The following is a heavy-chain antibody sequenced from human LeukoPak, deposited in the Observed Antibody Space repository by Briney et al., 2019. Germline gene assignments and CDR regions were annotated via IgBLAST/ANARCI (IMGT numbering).Heavy chain of an antibody. Sequence: SETLSLTCTVSGGSISSYYWSWIRQPPGKGLEWIGYIYYSGSTNYNPSVKSRVTISVDTSKNQFSLKLSSVTAADTAVYYCARRGSSFAFDMWGQGTMVTVSS. J-gene: IGHJ3*02. CDR1: GGSISSYY. V-gene: IGHV4-59*01. CDR2: IYYSGST. CDR3: ARRGSSFAFDM. D-gene: IGHD5-18*01.